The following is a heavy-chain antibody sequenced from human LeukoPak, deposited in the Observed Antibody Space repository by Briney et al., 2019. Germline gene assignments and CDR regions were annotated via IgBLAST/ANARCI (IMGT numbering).Heavy chain of an antibody. CDR3: ARGTAMVYYYYMDV. CDR1: GYSISSGYY. D-gene: IGHD5-18*01. Sequence: SETLSLTCAVSGYSISSGYYWGWIRQPPGKGLEWIGSIYHSGSTYYNPSLKSRVTISVDTSKNQFSLKLSSVTAADTAVYYCARGTAMVYYYYMDVWGKRTTVTVSS. CDR2: IYHSGST. J-gene: IGHJ6*03. V-gene: IGHV4-38-2*01.